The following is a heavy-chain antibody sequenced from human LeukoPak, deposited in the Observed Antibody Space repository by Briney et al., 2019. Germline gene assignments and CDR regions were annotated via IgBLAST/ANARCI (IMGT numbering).Heavy chain of an antibody. CDR3: ARVALYYDFWSGYPLPPDY. J-gene: IGHJ4*02. Sequence: GASVKVSCKASGYTFTSYGISWVRQAPGQGLEWMGWISAYNGNTNYAQKLQGRVTMTTDTSTGTAYMELRSLRSDDTAMYYCARVALYYDFWSGYPLPPDYWGQGTLVSVSS. CDR2: ISAYNGNT. CDR1: GYTFTSYG. D-gene: IGHD3-3*01. V-gene: IGHV1-18*01.